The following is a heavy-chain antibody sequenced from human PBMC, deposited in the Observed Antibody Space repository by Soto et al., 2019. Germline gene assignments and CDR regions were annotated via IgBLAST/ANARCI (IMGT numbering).Heavy chain of an antibody. CDR3: ASHYYDSSGYPPRY. CDR2: ISSSSSTI. D-gene: IGHD3-22*01. V-gene: IGHV3-48*01. Sequence: EVQLVESGGGLVQPGGSLRLSCAASGFTFSSYSMNWVRQAPGKGLEWVSYISSSSSTIYYADSVKGRFTISRDNAKNSLYLQMTSLSAEDTAVYYCASHYYDSSGYPPRYWGQGTLVTVSS. CDR1: GFTFSSYS. J-gene: IGHJ4*02.